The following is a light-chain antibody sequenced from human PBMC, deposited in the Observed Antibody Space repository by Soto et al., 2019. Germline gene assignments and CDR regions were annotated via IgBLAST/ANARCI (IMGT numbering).Light chain of an antibody. CDR1: ESVSSN. J-gene: IGKJ1*01. Sequence: EIVITQSPVTLCLSPGERATLSCRAGESVSSNLAWSQHKPGQAPRLLIYGASTRATGAPARLTGSGSGTEFTLTISSLQFDDSAVYYCQQYNSWWTFGQGTKV. V-gene: IGKV3-15*01. CDR3: QQYNSWWT. CDR2: GAS.